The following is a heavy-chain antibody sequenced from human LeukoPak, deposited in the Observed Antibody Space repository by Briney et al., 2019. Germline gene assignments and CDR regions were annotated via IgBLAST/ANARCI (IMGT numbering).Heavy chain of an antibody. CDR3: VRGRYYFDY. Sequence: HPGGSLRLSCAASGFTFSTYWMHWVRQAPGKGLVWVSRINSDESSTDYVDPVKGRFTISRDNAKNTLYLQMNNLRAEDTAVYYCVRGRYYFDYWGQGTLVTVSS. V-gene: IGHV3-74*01. J-gene: IGHJ4*02. D-gene: IGHD3-3*01. CDR1: GFTFSTYW. CDR2: INSDESST.